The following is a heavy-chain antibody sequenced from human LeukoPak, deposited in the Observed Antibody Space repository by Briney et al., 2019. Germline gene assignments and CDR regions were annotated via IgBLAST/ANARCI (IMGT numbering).Heavy chain of an antibody. CDR3: ARTGYCSSTSCSAGFDP. CDR1: GFTFSNYA. D-gene: IGHD2-2*01. V-gene: IGHV3-30*03. CDR2: ISYDGSDK. J-gene: IGHJ5*02. Sequence: SGGSLRLSCAASGFTFSNYAMHCVRQAPGKGLEWMAVISYDGSDKYYADSVKGRFTISRDNSKNTLYLQMNSLRAEDTAIYYCARTGYCSSTSCSAGFDPWGQGTLVTVSS.